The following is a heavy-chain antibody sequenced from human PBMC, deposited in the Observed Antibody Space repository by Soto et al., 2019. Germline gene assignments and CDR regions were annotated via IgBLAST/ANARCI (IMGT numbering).Heavy chain of an antibody. CDR1: GDTFTCHY. D-gene: IGHD3-10*01. J-gene: IGHJ6*02. CDR3: ARDLCALGSGSPCPLYGLDF. Sequence: ASVKATCKASGDTFTCHYMHWVRQVPGKRLEYLGWLKSDNGGTYYAPKFQGRVTFTRDTSTSTAYMELSGLQSDDTAVYFCARDLCALGSGSPCPLYGLDFWGQGTAVTVSS. V-gene: IGHV1-2*02. CDR2: LKSDNGGT.